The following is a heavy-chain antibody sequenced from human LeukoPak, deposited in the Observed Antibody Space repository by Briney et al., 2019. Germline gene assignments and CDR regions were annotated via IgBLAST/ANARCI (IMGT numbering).Heavy chain of an antibody. J-gene: IGHJ4*02. CDR1: GGSVSSSSYY. V-gene: IGHV4-39*01. D-gene: IGHD2-2*01. Sequence: KPSETLSLTCTVSGGSVSSSSYYWGWIRQPPGKGLEWIGSIFYSGSTSYNPSLKSRVTVSVDTSKNQFSLKLTSVTAADTAVYYCARHGCISNICHFDYWGQGTLVTVSS. CDR3: ARHGCISNICHFDY. CDR2: IFYSGST.